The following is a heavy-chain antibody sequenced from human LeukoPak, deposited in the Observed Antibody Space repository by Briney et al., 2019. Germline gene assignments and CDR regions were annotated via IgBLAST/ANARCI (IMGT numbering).Heavy chain of an antibody. CDR2: ISYDGSNK. CDR3: ANVDTAMGTFDY. Sequence: PGRSLRLSCAASGFTFSSYGMHWVRQDPGKGLEWVAVISYDGSNKYYADSVKGRFTISRDNSKNTLYLQMNSLRAEDTAVYYCANVDTAMGTFDYWGQGTLVTVSS. J-gene: IGHJ4*02. V-gene: IGHV3-30*18. D-gene: IGHD5-18*01. CDR1: GFTFSSYG.